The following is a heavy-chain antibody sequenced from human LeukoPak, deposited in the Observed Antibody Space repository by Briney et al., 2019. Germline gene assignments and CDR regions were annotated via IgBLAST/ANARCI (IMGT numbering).Heavy chain of an antibody. CDR1: GGTFSSYA. D-gene: IGHD3-9*01. J-gene: IGHJ6*04. V-gene: IGHV1-69*13. Sequence: ASVKVSCKASGGTFSSYAISWVRQAPGQGLEWMGGIIPIFGTANYAQKFLGRVTITADESTSTAYMELSSLRSEDTAVYYCARAGGDDILTGYPYYYGMDVWGKGTTVTVSS. CDR2: IIPIFGTA. CDR3: ARAGGDDILTGYPYYYGMDV.